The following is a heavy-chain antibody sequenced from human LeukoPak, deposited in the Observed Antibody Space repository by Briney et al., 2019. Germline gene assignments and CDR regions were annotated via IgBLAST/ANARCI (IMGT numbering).Heavy chain of an antibody. V-gene: IGHV1-69*01. CDR3: ARGMPYCSSTSCYRWFDP. Sequence: ASVKVSCKASGGTFSSYAISWVRQAPGQGLEWLGGIIPISGTANYAQKFQGRVTITADESTSTAYMELSSLRSEDTAVYYCARGMPYCSSTSCYRWFDPWGQGTLVTVSS. J-gene: IGHJ5*02. D-gene: IGHD2-2*01. CDR1: GGTFSSYA. CDR2: IIPISGTA.